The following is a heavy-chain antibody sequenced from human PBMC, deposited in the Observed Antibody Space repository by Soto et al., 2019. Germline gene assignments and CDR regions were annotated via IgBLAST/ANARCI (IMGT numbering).Heavy chain of an antibody. CDR2: ISAYNGNT. V-gene: IGHV1-18*01. Sequence: RASVKVSCKASGYSFTTYGISWVRQAPGQGLEWMGWISAYNGNTNYAQKLQGRVTMTTDTSTSTAYMELRSLRSDDTAVYYCARDRGYSYGSLFDYWGQGTQVTVSS. J-gene: IGHJ4*02. D-gene: IGHD5-18*01. CDR3: ARDRGYSYGSLFDY. CDR1: GYSFTTYG.